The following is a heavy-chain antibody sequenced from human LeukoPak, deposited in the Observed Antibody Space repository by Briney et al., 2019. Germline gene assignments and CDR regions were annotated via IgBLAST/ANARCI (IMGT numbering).Heavy chain of an antibody. J-gene: IGHJ4*02. D-gene: IGHD6-6*01. CDR2: IYPNSGGT. Sequence: ASVKVSCKASGYTFTGYYMHWVRPAPGQGLEWMGWIYPNSGGTNYAQKFQGRVTMTRDTSISTAYMELSRLRPDDTAVYYCASAFEYSSSSLDYWGQGTLVTVSS. CDR1: GYTFTGYY. CDR3: ASAFEYSSSSLDY. V-gene: IGHV1-2*02.